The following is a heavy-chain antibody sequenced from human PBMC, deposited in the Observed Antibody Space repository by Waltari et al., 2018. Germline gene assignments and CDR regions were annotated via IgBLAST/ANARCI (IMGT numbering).Heavy chain of an antibody. J-gene: IGHJ4*02. V-gene: IGHV3-23*01. Sequence: VQLLESGGGSVQPGGSLRLSCEVSGFTFSNSAMSWVRQAPGKGVEWVSGISASGSNVYYADSAKGRFTISRDNSKNKLGLQMDRLRAEDTAVYYCAKPLSIAAGSYLPFDSWGQGVLVTVSS. CDR1: GFTFSNSA. CDR2: ISASGSNV. D-gene: IGHD3-10*01. CDR3: AKPLSIAAGSYLPFDS.